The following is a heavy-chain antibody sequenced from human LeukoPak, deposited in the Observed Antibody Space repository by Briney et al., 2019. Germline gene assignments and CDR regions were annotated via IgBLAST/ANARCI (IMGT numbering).Heavy chain of an antibody. CDR2: VYPSGST. J-gene: IGHJ5*02. Sequence: SETLSLTCGVSGGSVSGTNWWSWVRQPPGKGLQWIGEVYPSGSTNYNPSLKSRVTMSVDKSKNQFSLNLTSVTAADTAVYYCTRVSLRWFDPWGQGTLVTVSS. CDR1: GGSVSGTNW. CDR3: TRVSLRWFDP. V-gene: IGHV4-4*02.